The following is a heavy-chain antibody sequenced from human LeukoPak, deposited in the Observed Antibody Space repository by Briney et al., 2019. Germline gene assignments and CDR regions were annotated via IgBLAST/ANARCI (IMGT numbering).Heavy chain of an antibody. CDR1: GGTFSSYA. Sequence: SVKVSCKASGGTFSSYAISWARQAPGQGLEWMGGIIPIFGTANYAQKFQGRVTITTDESTSTAYMELSSLRSEDTAVYYCARDRGTMGRESSYRMDGRGQGTTVTVSS. D-gene: IGHD3-10*01. CDR2: IIPIFGTA. CDR3: ARDRGTMGRESSYRMDG. V-gene: IGHV1-69*05. J-gene: IGHJ6*02.